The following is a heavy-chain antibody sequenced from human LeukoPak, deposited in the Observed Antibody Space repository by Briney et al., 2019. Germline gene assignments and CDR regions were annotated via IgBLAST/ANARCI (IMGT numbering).Heavy chain of an antibody. CDR2: LYHSGST. Sequence: SETLSLTCAVSGYSISSGYYWGWIRQPPGRGLEWIGSLYHSGSTYYNPSLKSRVTISVDTSKNQFSLRLSSVTAADTAVYYCARSGTGLLRYYFDYWGQGTLITVAS. CDR3: ARSGTGLLRYYFDY. V-gene: IGHV4-38-2*01. D-gene: IGHD3-22*01. CDR1: GYSISSGYY. J-gene: IGHJ4*02.